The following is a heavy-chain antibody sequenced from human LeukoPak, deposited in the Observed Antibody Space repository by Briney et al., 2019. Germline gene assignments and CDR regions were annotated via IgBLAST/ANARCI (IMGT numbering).Heavy chain of an antibody. Sequence: SETLSLTCAVYGGSFSGYYWSWIRQPPGKGLEWIGEINHSGSTNYNPSLKSRVTISVDTSKNQFSPKLSSVTAADTAVYYCARGLDGYNHHYYYYYMDVWGKGTTVTVSS. CDR3: ARGLDGYNHHYYYYYMDV. V-gene: IGHV4-34*01. CDR1: GGSFSGYY. J-gene: IGHJ6*03. CDR2: INHSGST. D-gene: IGHD5-24*01.